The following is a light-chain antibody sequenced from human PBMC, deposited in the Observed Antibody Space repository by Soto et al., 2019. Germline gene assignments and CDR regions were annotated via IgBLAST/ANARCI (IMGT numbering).Light chain of an antibody. CDR2: DVS. Sequence: QSLVNQPRSVSGSPGQSVTISCTGTISDVVGYNYVSWYQQHPGKAPKLMIYDVSKWPSGVPHRFSGSKSGNTASLTISGLQAEDEADYYCCSYAGTYTLSVFGTGTKVTVL. V-gene: IGLV2-11*01. J-gene: IGLJ1*01. CDR3: CSYAGTYTLSV. CDR1: ISDVVGYNY.